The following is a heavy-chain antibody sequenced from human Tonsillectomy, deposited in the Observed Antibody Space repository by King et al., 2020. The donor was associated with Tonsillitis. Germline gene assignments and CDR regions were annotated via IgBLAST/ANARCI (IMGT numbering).Heavy chain of an antibody. V-gene: IGHV4-31*03. CDR3: GRYEGGVFDP. D-gene: IGHD2-15*01. CDR2: IYNSDHT. CDR1: GCSISGGAYY. J-gene: IGHJ5*02. Sequence: VQLQESGPGLVKPSQTLSLTCTVSGCSISGGAYYWSWIRQHPAEGLEWNGYIYNSDHTYYNPSLKSRRTISLDTSKNQFSLRLTSVTAADTAVYYCGRYEGGVFDPWGQGTLVTVSS.